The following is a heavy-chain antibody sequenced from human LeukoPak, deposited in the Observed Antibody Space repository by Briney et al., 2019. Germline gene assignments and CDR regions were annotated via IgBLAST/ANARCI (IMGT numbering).Heavy chain of an antibody. CDR1: GFTFSSYS. Sequence: GGSLRLSCAASGFTFSSYSMNWFRQAPEKGLEWVSSISSSSSYIYYADSVKGRFTISRDNAKNSLYLQMNSLRAEDTAVYYCASDRQWLVRGENYWGQGTLVTVSS. CDR2: ISSSSSYI. J-gene: IGHJ4*02. D-gene: IGHD6-19*01. CDR3: ASDRQWLVRGENY. V-gene: IGHV3-21*01.